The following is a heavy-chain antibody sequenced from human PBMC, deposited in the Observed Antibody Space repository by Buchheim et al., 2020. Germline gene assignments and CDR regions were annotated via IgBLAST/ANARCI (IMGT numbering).Heavy chain of an antibody. CDR2: VSHSGST. D-gene: IGHD6-13*01. V-gene: IGHV4-34*01. J-gene: IGHJ5*01. CDR3: ARAKYSSSWYFGFDS. CDR1: GGSFSGYY. Sequence: QVQLQQWGAGLLKPSETLSLTCAVYGGSFSGYYWSWIRQPPGKGLEWIGEVSHSGSTNYNSSLKSRVTISVDTSTNQLSLKLRSVAAADTAVYYCARAKYSSSWYFGFDSWGQGTL.